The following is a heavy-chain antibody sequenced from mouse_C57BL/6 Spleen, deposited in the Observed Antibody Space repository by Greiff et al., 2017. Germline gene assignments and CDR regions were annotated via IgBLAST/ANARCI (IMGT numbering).Heavy chain of an antibody. D-gene: IGHD2-5*01. Sequence: QVQLQQSGAELVRPGASVTLSCKASGYTFTDYEMHWVKQTPVHGLEWLGAIDPETGGTAYNQKFKGKAILTADKSSSTAYMELRSLTSEDSAVYYCTRADYSNYDYWGQGTTLTVSS. CDR3: TRADYSNYDY. V-gene: IGHV1-15*01. J-gene: IGHJ2*01. CDR2: IDPETGGT. CDR1: GYTFTDYE.